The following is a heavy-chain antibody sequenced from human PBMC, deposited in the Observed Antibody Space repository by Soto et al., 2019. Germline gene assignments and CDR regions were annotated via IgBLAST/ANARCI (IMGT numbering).Heavy chain of an antibody. V-gene: IGHV3-74*01. CDR3: ARDGFLEWLFQQYYFDY. D-gene: IGHD3-3*01. CDR1: GFTFSSYW. CDR2: INSDGSST. Sequence: GGSLRLSCAASGFTFSSYWMHWVRQAPGKGLVWVSRINSDGSSTSYADSVKGRFTISRDNAKNTLYLQMNSLRAEDTAVYYCARDGFLEWLFQQYYFDYWGQGTLVTVSS. J-gene: IGHJ4*02.